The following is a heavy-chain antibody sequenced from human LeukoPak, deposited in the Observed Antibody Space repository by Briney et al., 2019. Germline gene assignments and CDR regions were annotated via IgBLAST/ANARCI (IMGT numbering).Heavy chain of an antibody. V-gene: IGHV3-23*01. CDR3: AKDFRSWHYDILTGYSSFDY. CDR2: ISGSGGST. D-gene: IGHD3-9*01. Sequence: GGSLRLSCAASGFTFSSYAMSWVRQAPGKGLEWVSAISGSGGSTYYADSVKGRFTISRDNSKNTLYLQMNSLRAEDTAVYYCAKDFRSWHYDILTGYSSFDYWGQGTLVTVSS. J-gene: IGHJ4*02. CDR1: GFTFSSYA.